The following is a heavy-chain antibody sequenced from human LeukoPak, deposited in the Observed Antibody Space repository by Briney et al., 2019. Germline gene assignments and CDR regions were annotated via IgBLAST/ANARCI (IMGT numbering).Heavy chain of an antibody. CDR3: ARLKAFDI. Sequence: SVKVSFKAPGGTFSSYAISWVRQAPGQGLEWMGGIIPIFGTANYAQKFQGRVTITADESTGTAYMELSSLRSEDTAVYYCARLKAFDIWGQGTMVTVSS. D-gene: IGHD3-16*01. CDR1: GGTFSSYA. V-gene: IGHV1-69*13. J-gene: IGHJ3*02. CDR2: IIPIFGTA.